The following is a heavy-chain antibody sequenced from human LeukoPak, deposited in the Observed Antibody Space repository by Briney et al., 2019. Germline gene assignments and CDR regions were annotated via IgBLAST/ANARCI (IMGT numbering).Heavy chain of an antibody. Sequence: PGWSLRLSCAASGFSFSSYAMHWVRQAPGKGLEWVAVISYDGSNKYYADSVKGRFTISRDNSKNTLYLQMNSLRAEDTAVYYCARDGRGYSYGSDYWGQGTLVTVSS. V-gene: IGHV3-30-3*01. CDR2: ISYDGSNK. CDR1: GFSFSSYA. D-gene: IGHD5-18*01. CDR3: ARDGRGYSYGSDY. J-gene: IGHJ4*02.